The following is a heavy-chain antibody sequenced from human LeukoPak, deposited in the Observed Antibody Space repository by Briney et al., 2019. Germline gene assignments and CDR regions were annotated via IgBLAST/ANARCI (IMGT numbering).Heavy chain of an antibody. CDR3: ARHVYGTVNP. V-gene: IGHV4-59*08. CDR2: IYYIGNT. D-gene: IGHD3-10*01. Sequence: PSETLSLTCTVSGGSISTYYWSWIRQPPGKGLEWIGYIYYIGNTNYNPSLKSRVTISVDTSKNQFSLKLSSVTAADTAVYYCARHVYGTVNPWGQGTLVTVSS. J-gene: IGHJ5*02. CDR1: GGSISTYY.